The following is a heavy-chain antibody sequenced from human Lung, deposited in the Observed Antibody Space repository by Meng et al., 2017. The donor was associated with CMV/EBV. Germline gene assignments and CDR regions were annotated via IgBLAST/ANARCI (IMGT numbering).Heavy chain of an antibody. CDR2: INPNSGGT. CDR3: ARGVGYCSSTSCQVWFDP. Sequence: ASVXVSXKASGYTFTGYYMHWVRQAPGQGLEWMGWINPNSGGTNYAQKFQGRVTMTRDTSISTAYMELSRLRSDDTAVYYCARGVGYCSSTSCQVWFDPWGQGXLVTAPQ. CDR1: GYTFTGYY. D-gene: IGHD2-2*01. J-gene: IGHJ5*02. V-gene: IGHV1-2*02.